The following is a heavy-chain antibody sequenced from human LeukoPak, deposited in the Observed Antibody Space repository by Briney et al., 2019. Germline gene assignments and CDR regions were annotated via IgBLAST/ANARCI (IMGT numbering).Heavy chain of an antibody. CDR3: ARDNSVEDTAWWFDP. Sequence: ASVKVSCKASGYTFTSYYMHWVRQAPGQGLEWMGIINPSGGSTSYAQKFQGRVTMTRDMSTSTDYMELSSLRSEDTAVYYCARDNSVEDTAWWFDPLAREPWSPSPQ. J-gene: IGHJ5*02. CDR2: INPSGGST. CDR1: GYTFTSYY. V-gene: IGHV1-46*01. D-gene: IGHD4-23*01.